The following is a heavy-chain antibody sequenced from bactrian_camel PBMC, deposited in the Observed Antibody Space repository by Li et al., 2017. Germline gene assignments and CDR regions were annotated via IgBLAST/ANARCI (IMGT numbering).Heavy chain of an antibody. CDR3: AAVVGCSTAPWLRDPGQRQGPIY. V-gene: IGHV3S31*01. D-gene: IGHD7*01. J-gene: IGHJ4*01. CDR2: IRRDGDE. Sequence: QLVESGGGSVQAGGSLRLSCTHFGYSSSRHCMGWFRQAPGKAREGIAGIRRDGDEYYADSVKGRFTISQDNAKNTLYLQMNSLKPEDTAMYYCAAVVGCSTAPWLRDPGQRQGPIYWGQGTQVTVS. CDR1: GYSSSRHC.